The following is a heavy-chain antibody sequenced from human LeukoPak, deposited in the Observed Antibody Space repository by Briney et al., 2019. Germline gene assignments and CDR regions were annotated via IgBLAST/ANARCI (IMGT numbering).Heavy chain of an antibody. CDR2: IFPSGGEI. Sequence: PGGSLRLSCAASGFTFSTFAMIWVRQPPGKGLERVSSIFPSGGEIHYADSVRGRFTISRDNSKSTLSLQMNSLRDEDTAIYYCATYRQVLLPFESWGQGTLVTVSS. D-gene: IGHD2-8*02. CDR3: ATYRQVLLPFES. V-gene: IGHV3-23*01. CDR1: GFTFSTFA. J-gene: IGHJ4*02.